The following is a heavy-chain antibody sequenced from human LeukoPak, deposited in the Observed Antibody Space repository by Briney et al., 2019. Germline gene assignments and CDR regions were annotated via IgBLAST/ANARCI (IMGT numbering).Heavy chain of an antibody. CDR1: GFTFSTYA. Sequence: PGGSLRLSCAASGFTFSTYAMHWVRQGPGRGLEWVAVIWYDGSDKYYADSVKGRFTISRDQSKNTLYLQMNSLRAEDTAVDYCARVGYGGYSLPADYWGQGTLVTVSS. D-gene: IGHD4-23*01. V-gene: IGHV3-33*01. CDR3: ARVGYGGYSLPADY. CDR2: IWYDGSDK. J-gene: IGHJ4*02.